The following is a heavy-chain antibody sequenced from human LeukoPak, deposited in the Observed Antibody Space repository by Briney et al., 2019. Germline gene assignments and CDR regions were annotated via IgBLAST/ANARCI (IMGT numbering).Heavy chain of an antibody. D-gene: IGHD2-2*02. V-gene: IGHV1-2*02. CDR1: GYTFTGYY. Sequence: ASVKVSCKASGYTFTGYYMHWVRQAPGQGLEWMGWINPNSGGTNYAQKSQGRVTMTRDTSISTAYMELSRLRSDDTAVYYCARGYCSSTSCYSIAAAGTLDYWGQGTLVTVSS. J-gene: IGHJ4*02. CDR2: INPNSGGT. CDR3: ARGYCSSTSCYSIAAAGTLDY.